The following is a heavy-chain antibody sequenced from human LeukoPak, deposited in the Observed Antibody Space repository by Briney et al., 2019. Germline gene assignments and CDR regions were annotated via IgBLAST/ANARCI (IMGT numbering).Heavy chain of an antibody. J-gene: IGHJ4*02. CDR3: VTGWEGGYDSSGPFDY. Sequence: ASVKVSCKASGGTFSSYAISWVRQAPGQGLEWMGGIIPIFGTANYAQKFQGRVTITADESTSTAYMELSSLRSEDTAVYYCVTGWEGGYDSSGPFDYWGQGTLVTVSS. V-gene: IGHV1-69*13. CDR1: GGTFSSYA. CDR2: IIPIFGTA. D-gene: IGHD3-22*01.